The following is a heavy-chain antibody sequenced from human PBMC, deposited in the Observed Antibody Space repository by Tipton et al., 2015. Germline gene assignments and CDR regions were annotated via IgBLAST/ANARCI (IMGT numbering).Heavy chain of an antibody. J-gene: IGHJ5*02. CDR3: ARLRETYGSDSDNWFDP. CDR2: IYYSGST. CDR1: GDAISSHY. V-gene: IGHV4-59*11. Sequence: TLSLTCTVSGDAISSHYWSWIRQPPGKGLEWIGNIYYSGSTKYNPSLKSRVTISVDTSKNQFPLKLSSVTAADTAVYYCARLRETYGSDSDNWFDPWGQGTLVTVSS. D-gene: IGHD3-10*01.